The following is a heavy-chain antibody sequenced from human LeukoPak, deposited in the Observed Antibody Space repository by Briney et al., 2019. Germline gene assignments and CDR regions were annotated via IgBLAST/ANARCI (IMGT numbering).Heavy chain of an antibody. CDR3: ARARELRLTRDFDY. J-gene: IGHJ4*02. CDR2: INPNSGGT. CDR1: GYTFTSYD. D-gene: IGHD3-16*01. Sequence: ASVKVSCKASGYTFTSYDINWVRQATGQGLEWMGWINPNSGGTNYAQKFQGRVTMTRDTSISTAYMELSRLRSDDTAVYYCARARELRLTRDFDYWGQGTLVTVSS. V-gene: IGHV1-2*02.